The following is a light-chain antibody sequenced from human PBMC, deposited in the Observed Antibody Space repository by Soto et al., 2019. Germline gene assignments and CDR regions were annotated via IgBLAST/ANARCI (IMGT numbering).Light chain of an antibody. CDR3: SSYTRSTTLYV. Sequence: QSALTQPASVSGSPGQSITISCTGTSSDVGGYNSVSWYQQHPGKAPKLMIYDVSNRPSGVSNRFSGSKSGNTASLTISGLQAEDEADYYCSSYTRSTTLYVFGTGTKLTVL. CDR1: SSDVGGYNS. J-gene: IGLJ1*01. CDR2: DVS. V-gene: IGLV2-14*01.